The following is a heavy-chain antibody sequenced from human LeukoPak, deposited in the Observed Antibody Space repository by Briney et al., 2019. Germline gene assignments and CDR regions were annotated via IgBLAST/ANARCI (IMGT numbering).Heavy chain of an antibody. CDR1: GSTFSSYE. V-gene: IGHV3-48*03. J-gene: IGHJ3*02. D-gene: IGHD1-26*01. CDR2: ISSSSSTI. Sequence: PGGSLRLSCAASGSTFSSYEMNWVRQAPGKGLEWVSYISSSSSTIYYADSAKGRFTISRDNAMNSLYLQMNSLRAEDTAVYYCARIVGATTWYAFGIWGQGTMVTVSS. CDR3: ARIVGATTWYAFGI.